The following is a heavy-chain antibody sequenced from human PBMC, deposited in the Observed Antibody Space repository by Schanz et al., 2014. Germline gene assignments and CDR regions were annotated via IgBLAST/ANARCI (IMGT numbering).Heavy chain of an antibody. CDR1: GFTVSSNY. CDR2: IYSDGRT. J-gene: IGHJ3*02. V-gene: IGHV3-53*01. D-gene: IGHD2-2*01. CDR3: AKRCSSTSCSHGAFDI. Sequence: EVQLVESGGGLIQPGGSLRLSCVASGFTVSSNYMSLVRQAPGKGLEWVSVIYSDGRTYYGDSVKGRFTISRDNSKNTLYLQMNSLRDEDTAMYYCAKRCSSTSCSHGAFDIWGQGTMVTVSS.